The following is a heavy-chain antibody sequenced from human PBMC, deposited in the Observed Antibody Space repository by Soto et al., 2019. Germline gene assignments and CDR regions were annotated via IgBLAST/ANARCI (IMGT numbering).Heavy chain of an antibody. CDR3: ARVNPDYGEITYDYYYMDV. CDR1: GFIFSDFF. J-gene: IGHJ6*03. V-gene: IGHV3-74*01. D-gene: IGHD4-17*01. Sequence: GGSLRLSCAASGFIFSDFFMSWVRQAPGKGLVWVSCINSDGSSTSYADSVKGRFTISRDNAKNTLYLQMNSLRAEDTAVYYCARVNPDYGEITYDYYYMDVWGKGTTVTVSS. CDR2: INSDGSST.